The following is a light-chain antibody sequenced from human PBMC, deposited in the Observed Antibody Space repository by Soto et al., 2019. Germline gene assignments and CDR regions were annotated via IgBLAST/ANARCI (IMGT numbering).Light chain of an antibody. V-gene: IGKV1-12*01. Sequence: DIQMTQSPSFVSASVGDRVTITCRASQGISSWLSWYQQKPGTAPTLLVYKASTLQDGVPSRFSGSGSGTDFTLTINSMQPEDFGVYYCQQYGSSGTFGQGTKVEIK. J-gene: IGKJ1*01. CDR2: KAS. CDR3: QQYGSSGT. CDR1: QGISSW.